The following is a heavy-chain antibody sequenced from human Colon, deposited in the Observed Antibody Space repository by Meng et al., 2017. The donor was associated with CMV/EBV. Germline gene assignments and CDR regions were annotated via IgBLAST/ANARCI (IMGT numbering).Heavy chain of an antibody. Sequence: GESLKISCEASGLTFSSYWFSWVRQAPEKGLEWVASINPDESEKYYPDSVKGRFTIFRDNAKNSLYLQVNSLKDDDTAVYYCATDTARVRDYWGQGTLVTVSS. CDR1: GLTFSSYW. V-gene: IGHV3-7*04. CDR3: ATDTARVRDY. D-gene: IGHD4-17*01. J-gene: IGHJ4*02. CDR2: INPDESEK.